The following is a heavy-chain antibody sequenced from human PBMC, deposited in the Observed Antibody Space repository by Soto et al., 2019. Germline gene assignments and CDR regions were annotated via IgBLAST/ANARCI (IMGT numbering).Heavy chain of an antibody. CDR3: ARKEFVDIVVVPAAISIRGWFDP. Sequence: QVQLQESGPGLVKPSGTLSLTCAVSSGSISSSNWWSWVRQPPGKGLEWIGEIYHSGSTNYNPSLKSRVTISVDKSKIQFSLKLSSVTAADTAVYYCARKEFVDIVVVPAAISIRGWFDPWGQGTLVTVSS. V-gene: IGHV4-4*02. J-gene: IGHJ5*02. CDR2: IYHSGST. CDR1: SGSISSSNW. D-gene: IGHD2-2*01.